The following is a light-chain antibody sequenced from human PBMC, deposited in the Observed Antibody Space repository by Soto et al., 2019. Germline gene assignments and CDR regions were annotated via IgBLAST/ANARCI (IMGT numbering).Light chain of an antibody. Sequence: QSVLTQPASVSVSPGQSIIISCTGTGSDIGRSDFVSWFQQLPGSVPKLMIYEVTGRPSGTSDRFSGSKSGNTASLTISGLQPEDEADYYCISCTSVNIRCVFGTGTKVTVL. CDR2: EVT. CDR3: ISCTSVNIRCV. V-gene: IGLV2-14*01. CDR1: GSDIGRSDF. J-gene: IGLJ1*01.